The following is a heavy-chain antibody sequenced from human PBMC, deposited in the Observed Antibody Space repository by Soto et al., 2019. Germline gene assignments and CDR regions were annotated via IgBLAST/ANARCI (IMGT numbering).Heavy chain of an antibody. V-gene: IGHV3-30*18. Sequence: GGSPRLCCAASGVTFSSFGMHWVRQAPGKGLEWVAVISSGGGLKYDADSVKGRFTISRDNSKNTLYLQMNSLRAEDTAIYYCAKETHSNGYGSYFDYWGQGVLVTVYS. CDR3: AKETHSNGYGSYFDY. CDR2: ISSGGGLK. D-gene: IGHD3-22*01. J-gene: IGHJ4*02. CDR1: GVTFSSFG.